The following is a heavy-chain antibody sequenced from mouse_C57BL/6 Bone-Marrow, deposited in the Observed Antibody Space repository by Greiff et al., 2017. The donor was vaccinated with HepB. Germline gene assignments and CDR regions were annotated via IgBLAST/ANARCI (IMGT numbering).Heavy chain of an antibody. Sequence: QVQLQQPGAELVKPGASVKMSCKASGYTFTSYWITWVKQMPGQGLEWIGDIYPGSGSTNYNEKFKSKATLTVDTSSSTAYMQLSSLTSEDSAVYYCASQYYYGSRFAYWGQGTLVTVSA. CDR1: GYTFTSYW. D-gene: IGHD1-1*01. CDR3: ASQYYYGSRFAY. CDR2: IYPGSGST. J-gene: IGHJ3*01. V-gene: IGHV1-55*01.